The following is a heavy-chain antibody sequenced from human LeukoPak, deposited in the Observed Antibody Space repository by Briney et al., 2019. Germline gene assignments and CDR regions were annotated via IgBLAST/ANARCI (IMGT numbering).Heavy chain of an antibody. J-gene: IGHJ2*01. V-gene: IGHV3-48*03. CDR2: INSGGSTL. CDR1: GFTFSSYE. Sequence: GGSLRLSCAASGFTFSSYEMNWVRQAPGKGLVWVSYINSGGSTLYYADSVKGRFTISRDNSKNTLFLQMNSLRPEDTAVYYCARNGVESMIVVDCYLDLWGRGTLVTVSS. CDR3: ARNGVESMIVVDCYLDL. D-gene: IGHD3-22*01.